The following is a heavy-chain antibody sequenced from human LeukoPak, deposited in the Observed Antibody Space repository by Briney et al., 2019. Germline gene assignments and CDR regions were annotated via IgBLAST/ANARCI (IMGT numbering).Heavy chain of an antibody. CDR3: ARVGAAADAFDI. J-gene: IGHJ3*02. Sequence: PSETLSLTCAVDGGSFTTYYWSWVRQAPGKGLEWVSSISSSSSYIYYADSVKGRFTISRDNAKNSLYLQMNSLRAEDTAVYYCARVGAAADAFDIWGQGTMVTVSS. D-gene: IGHD6-13*01. CDR1: GGSFTTYY. CDR2: ISSSSSYI. V-gene: IGHV3-21*01.